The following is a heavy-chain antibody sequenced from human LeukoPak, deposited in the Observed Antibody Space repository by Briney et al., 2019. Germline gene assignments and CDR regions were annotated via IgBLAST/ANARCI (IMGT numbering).Heavy chain of an antibody. CDR1: GYTFTSYY. V-gene: IGHV1-46*01. CDR3: ANSGYDICYYYGMDV. J-gene: IGHJ6*02. D-gene: IGHD5-12*01. Sequence: GASVKVSCKASGYTFTSYYMHWVRQAPGQGLEWMGIINPSGGSTSYAQKFQGRVTMTRDTSTSTVYMELSSLRSEDTAVYYCANSGYDICYYYGMDVWGQGTTVTVSS. CDR2: INPSGGST.